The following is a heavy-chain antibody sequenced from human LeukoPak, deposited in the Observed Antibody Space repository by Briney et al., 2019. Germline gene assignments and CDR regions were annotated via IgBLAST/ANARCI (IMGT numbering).Heavy chain of an antibody. J-gene: IGHJ4*02. V-gene: IGHV4-61*02. CDR1: GASISSGGYS. CDR2: IYTSGST. D-gene: IGHD3-16*01. Sequence: SETLSLTCVVSGASISSGGYSWSWIRQPAGKGLEWIGRIYTSGSTNYNPSLKSRVTMSVDTSKNQFSLKLSSVTAADTAVYYCARTGGSSNIDYWGQGTLVTVSS. CDR3: ARTGGSSNIDY.